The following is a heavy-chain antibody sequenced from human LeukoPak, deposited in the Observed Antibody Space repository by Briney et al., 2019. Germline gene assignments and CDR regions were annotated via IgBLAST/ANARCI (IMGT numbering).Heavy chain of an antibody. CDR1: GGSFSGYY. Sequence: KPSETLSLTCAVYGGSFSGYYWSWIRQPPGKGLEWIGEINHSGGTNYNPSLKSRVTISVDTSKNQFSLKLSSVTAADTAVYYCARSRVLRGITMIVTRAFDIWGQGTMVTVSS. J-gene: IGHJ3*02. CDR3: ARSRVLRGITMIVTRAFDI. CDR2: INHSGGT. D-gene: IGHD3-22*01. V-gene: IGHV4-34*01.